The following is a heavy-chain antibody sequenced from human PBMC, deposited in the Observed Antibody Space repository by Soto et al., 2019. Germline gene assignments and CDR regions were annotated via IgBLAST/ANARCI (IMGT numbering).Heavy chain of an antibody. D-gene: IGHD2-2*01. CDR3: ARSQGSSTSLEIYYYYYYGMDV. Sequence: QVQLVQSGAGVKKPGSSVKVSCKASGGTFSSYAISWVRQAPGQGLEWMGGIIPISGTANYAQEFQGRVTITADESTSTAYMELSSLRSEDTAVYYCARSQGSSTSLEIYYYYYYGMDVWGQGTTVTVSS. V-gene: IGHV1-69*01. CDR1: GGTFSSYA. J-gene: IGHJ6*02. CDR2: IIPISGTA.